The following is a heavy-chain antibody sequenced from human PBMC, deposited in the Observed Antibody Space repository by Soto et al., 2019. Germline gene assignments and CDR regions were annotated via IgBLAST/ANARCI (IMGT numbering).Heavy chain of an antibody. CDR1: GFTFTSSA. CDR3: AAANDFWICYASHYHYYRLDF. D-gene: IGHD3-3*01. Sequence: GASVKVSCKASGFTFTSSAVQWVRQARGQRLEWIGWIVVGSGNTNYAQKFQERVTITRDMSTSTAYMELSSLRSEDTAVYYCAAANDFWICYASHYHYYRLDFWGQGTTVTVS. V-gene: IGHV1-58*01. CDR2: IVVGSGNT. J-gene: IGHJ6*02.